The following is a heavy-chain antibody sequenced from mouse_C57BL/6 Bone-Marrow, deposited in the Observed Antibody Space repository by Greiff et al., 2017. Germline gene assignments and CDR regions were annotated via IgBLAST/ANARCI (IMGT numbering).Heavy chain of an antibody. CDR1: GFTFSSYT. V-gene: IGHV5-9*01. CDR2: ISGGGGNT. D-gene: IGHD2-1*01. J-gene: IGHJ3*01. CDR3: ATTYYCNYDPAWFAF. Sequence: EVQLMESGGGLVKPGGSLKLSCAASGFTFSSYTMSWVRQTPEKRLEWVATISGGGGNTYYPDSVKGRFTISRDNAKNTLYLQMSSLRSEDTALYYCATTYYCNYDPAWFAFWCRGTLVTVTA.